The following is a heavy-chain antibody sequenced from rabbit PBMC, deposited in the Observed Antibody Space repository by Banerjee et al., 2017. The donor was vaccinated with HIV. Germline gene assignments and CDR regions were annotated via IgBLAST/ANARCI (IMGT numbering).Heavy chain of an antibody. CDR1: GFSFSSGYD. CDR2: IYVADGNT. D-gene: IGHD4-1*01. Sequence: QSLEESGGDLVKPGASLTLTCTASGFSFSSGYDMCWVRQAPGKGLESIACIYVADGNTYYSSWAKGRFTISRTSPTTVDLKMTSLTAADTATYFCARHPVSGWAFNLWGQGTLVT. J-gene: IGHJ4*01. CDR3: ARHPVSGWAFNL. V-gene: IGHV1S40*01.